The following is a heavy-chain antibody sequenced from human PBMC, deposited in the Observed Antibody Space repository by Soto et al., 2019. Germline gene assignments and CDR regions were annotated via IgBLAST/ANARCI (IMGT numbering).Heavy chain of an antibody. CDR2: NIPIFGTA. V-gene: IGHV1-69*01. CDR1: GGTFSSYA. Sequence: QVQLVQSGAEVKKPGSSVKVSCKASGGTFSSYAISWVRQAPGEGLEWMGGNIPIFGTANYAQKFQGRVTITADESTSTAYMELSSLRSEDTAVYYCARDTYYYGSGTVPRVGYYGMDVWGQGTTVTVSS. CDR3: ARDTYYYGSGTVPRVGYYGMDV. D-gene: IGHD3-10*01. J-gene: IGHJ6*02.